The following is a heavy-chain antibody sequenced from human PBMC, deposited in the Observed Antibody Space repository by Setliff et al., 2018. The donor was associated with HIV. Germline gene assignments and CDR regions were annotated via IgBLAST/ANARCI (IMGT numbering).Heavy chain of an antibody. CDR3: ATGRAGLPRGNFDL. CDR1: GYTFTDYY. J-gene: IGHJ2*01. D-gene: IGHD3-10*01. CDR2: VDPEDGET. V-gene: IGHV1-69-2*01. Sequence: GASVKVSCKASGYTFTDYYMHWMQQAPGKGLQWMGRVDPEDGETVYAERFQGRVIITAHPSTDTAYMELSRLRSEDTAVYYCATGRAGLPRGNFDLWGRGTLVTVSS.